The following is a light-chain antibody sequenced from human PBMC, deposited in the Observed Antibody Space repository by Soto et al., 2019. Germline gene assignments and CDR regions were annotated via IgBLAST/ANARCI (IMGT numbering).Light chain of an antibody. J-gene: IGLJ1*01. Sequence: QSALTQPRSVSGSPGQSVTISCTGTSSDVGRYDYVSWYQQCPGEAPKLIIYDVTERPSGVPDRFSGSKSGNTASLTTSGLRAEDEAAYSCCSFAGSYSYVFGSGTKVTVL. V-gene: IGLV2-11*01. CDR3: CSFAGSYSYV. CDR2: DVT. CDR1: SSDVGRYDY.